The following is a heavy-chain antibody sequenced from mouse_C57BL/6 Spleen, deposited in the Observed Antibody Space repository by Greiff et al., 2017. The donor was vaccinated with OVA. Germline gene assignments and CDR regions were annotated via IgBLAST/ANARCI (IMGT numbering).Heavy chain of an antibody. V-gene: IGHV1-63*01. J-gene: IGHJ4*01. CDR2: IYPGGGYT. CDR3: ARGGYTNPYAMDY. CDR1: GYTFTNYW. Sequence: QVQLQQSGAELVRPGTSVKMSCKASGYTFTNYWIGWAKQRPGHGLEWIGDIYPGGGYTNYNEKFKGKATLTADKSSSTAYMQFSSLTSEDSAIYYCARGGYTNPYAMDYWGQGTSVTVSS. D-gene: IGHD1-1*01.